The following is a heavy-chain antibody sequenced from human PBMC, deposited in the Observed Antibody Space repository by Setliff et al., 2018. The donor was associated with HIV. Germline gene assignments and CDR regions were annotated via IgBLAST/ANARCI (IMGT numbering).Heavy chain of an antibody. J-gene: IGHJ5*02. CDR3: ARHRQISDWFDP. CDR2: MNSKGES. D-gene: IGHD3-10*01. CDR1: GGSFSDYH. V-gene: IGHV4-34*01. Sequence: PSETLSLTCGVSGGSFSDYHWTWIRQPPGKGLEWIGIMNSKGESFYDASFTNGVLISIDTSKNRFSLTMNSVTAADTAVYYCARHRQISDWFDPWGQGILVTVSS.